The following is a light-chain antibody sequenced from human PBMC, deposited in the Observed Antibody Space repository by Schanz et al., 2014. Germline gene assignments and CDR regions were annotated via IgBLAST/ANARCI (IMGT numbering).Light chain of an antibody. Sequence: EIVLTQSPGTLSLSPGERATLSCRASQSVSSSSLAWYQQKPGQAPRLLIYDGSNRATGIPDRFSGSGSGTDFTLTISRLEPEDFAVYYCQQRSNWPPWTFGQGTKVEIK. CDR1: QSVSSSS. J-gene: IGKJ1*01. CDR2: DGS. CDR3: QQRSNWPPWT. V-gene: IGKV3D-20*02.